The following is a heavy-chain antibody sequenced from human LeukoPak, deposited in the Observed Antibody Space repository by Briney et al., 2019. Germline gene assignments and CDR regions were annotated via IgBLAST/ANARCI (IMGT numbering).Heavy chain of an antibody. CDR1: GFTFSSYW. CDR3: ARGSILGRRGLDY. Sequence: GGSLRLSCAASGFTFSSYWMSWVRQAPGKGLEWVANIKQDGSEKYYVDSVKGRFTISRDNAKNSLYLQMNSLRAEDTAVYYCARGSILGRRGLDYWGQGTLVTVSS. D-gene: IGHD3-10*01. V-gene: IGHV3-7*01. J-gene: IGHJ4*02. CDR2: IKQDGSEK.